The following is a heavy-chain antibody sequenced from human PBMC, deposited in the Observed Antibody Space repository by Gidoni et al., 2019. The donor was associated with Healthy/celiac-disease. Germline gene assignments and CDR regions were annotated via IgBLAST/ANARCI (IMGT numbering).Heavy chain of an antibody. CDR3: ARVADGPYYDSSGYYYYFDY. Sequence: EVQLVESGGGLVQLGGSLRLSCAASGFTFSSYWMSWVRQAPGKGLEWVANIKQDGSEKYYVDSVKGRFTISRDNAKNSLYLQMNSLRAEDTAVYYCARVADGPYYDSSGYYYYFDYWGQGTLVTVSS. V-gene: IGHV3-7*01. D-gene: IGHD3-22*01. J-gene: IGHJ4*02. CDR1: GFTFSSYW. CDR2: IKQDGSEK.